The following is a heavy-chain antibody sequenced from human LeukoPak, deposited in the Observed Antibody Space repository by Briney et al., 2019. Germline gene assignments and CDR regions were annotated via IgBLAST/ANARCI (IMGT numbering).Heavy chain of an antibody. V-gene: IGHV3-74*01. D-gene: IGHD3-10*01. J-gene: IGHJ4*02. CDR2: INSDGSSI. Sequence: GGSLRLSCAASGFTFSSYWMHWVRQAPGKGVVWVSRINSDGSSISYADSVKGRFTLSRDNAKNTLYLQMNSLRAEDTAVYYCTRGRGVSFDYWGQGTLVTVSS. CDR3: TRGRGVSFDY. CDR1: GFTFSSYW.